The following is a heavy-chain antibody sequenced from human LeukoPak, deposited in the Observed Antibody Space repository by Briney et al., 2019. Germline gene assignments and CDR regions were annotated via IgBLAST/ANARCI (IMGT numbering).Heavy chain of an antibody. J-gene: IGHJ4*02. D-gene: IGHD6-13*01. CDR2: IYQGGST. CDR3: ARDSLGRYSSSLVDYY. CDR1: GYSFSSGYF. V-gene: IGHV4-38-2*02. Sequence: SETLSLTCTVSGYSFSSGYFWGWIRQPPGQGLEWIGTIYQGGSTYYNPSLKSRVTISVDTSKNQFSLKVTSVTAADTAVYYCARDSLGRYSSSLVDYYWGQGTLVTVSS.